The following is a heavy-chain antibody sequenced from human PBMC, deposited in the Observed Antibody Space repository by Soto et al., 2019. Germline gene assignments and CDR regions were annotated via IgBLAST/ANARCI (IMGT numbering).Heavy chain of an antibody. J-gene: IGHJ6*02. CDR2: IGYIPTVI. Sequence: GGSLRLSCAASGFTFSHYSMNWVRQAPGKGLEWLSYIGYIPTVIYYADSVKGRFTISRDNAKNSLSLQMDSLRAEDTAVYYCAAMGGYSSSWYGNYYYYGMDVWGQGTTVTVSS. D-gene: IGHD6-13*01. CDR3: AAMGGYSSSWYGNYYYYGMDV. V-gene: IGHV3-48*01. CDR1: GFTFSHYS.